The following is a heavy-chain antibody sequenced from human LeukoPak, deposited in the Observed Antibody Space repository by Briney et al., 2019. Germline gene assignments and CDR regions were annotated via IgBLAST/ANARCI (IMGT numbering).Heavy chain of an antibody. D-gene: IGHD4-11*01. Sequence: GGSLRLSCAASGFTFSSYSMNWVRQAPGKGPEWVSSISSSSSYIYYADSVKGRFTISRDNAKNSLYLQMNSLRAEDTAVYYCARLYLTTVTIGAFDIWGQGTMVTVSS. V-gene: IGHV3-21*01. J-gene: IGHJ3*02. CDR3: ARLYLTTVTIGAFDI. CDR1: GFTFSSYS. CDR2: ISSSSSYI.